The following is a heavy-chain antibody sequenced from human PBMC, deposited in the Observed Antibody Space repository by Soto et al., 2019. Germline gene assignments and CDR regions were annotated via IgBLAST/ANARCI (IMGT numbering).Heavy chain of an antibody. CDR1: GYTFTTYS. CDR2: IKTDSGQT. J-gene: IGHJ5*02. Sequence: VQLVQSGAEVKKPGASVTVSCKASGYTFTTYSVHWVRQAPGQSLEWMGWIKTDSGQTKYAQRFQGRVIITRDTAATTVYMELNNLKSEDTAMYYCARQRGRYMTNRAAGRPDNGFDPWGQGTLVTVSS. V-gene: IGHV1-3*04. CDR3: ARQRGRYMTNRAAGRPDNGFDP. D-gene: IGHD2-15*01.